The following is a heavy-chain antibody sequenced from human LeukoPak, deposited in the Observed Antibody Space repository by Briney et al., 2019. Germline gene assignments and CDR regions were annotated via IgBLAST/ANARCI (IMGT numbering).Heavy chain of an antibody. CDR2: IDPANGAT. D-gene: IGHD1-1*01. J-gene: IGHJ4*02. CDR3: SRIPKLAPTGDFDY. V-gene: IGHV1-2*02. Sequence: ASVKVPCKTSGYTFTDFSIHWVRQAPGQGLEWMGYIDPANGATRYAQKLQGRVTITRDTSSTTAYMDLRSLRSDDTTVYYCSRIPKLAPTGDFDYWGQGTLITVSS. CDR1: GYTFTDFS.